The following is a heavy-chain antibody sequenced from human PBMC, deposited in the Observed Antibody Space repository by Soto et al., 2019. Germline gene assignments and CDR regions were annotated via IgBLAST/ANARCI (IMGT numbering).Heavy chain of an antibody. D-gene: IGHD4-4*01. CDR2: ISSSSSTI. CDR1: GFTFSSYS. V-gene: IGHV3-48*01. CDR3: ARRGSTVTLPYYDIDV. J-gene: IGHJ6*03. Sequence: PGGSLRLSCAASGFTFSSYSMNWVRQAPGKGLGWVSYISSSSSTIYYADSVKGRFTISRDNAKNSLYLQMNSLRAEDTAVYYCARRGSTVTLPYYDIDVWGKGTTVTGSS.